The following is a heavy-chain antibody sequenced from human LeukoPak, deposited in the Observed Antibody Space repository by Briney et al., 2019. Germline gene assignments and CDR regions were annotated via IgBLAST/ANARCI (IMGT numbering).Heavy chain of an antibody. V-gene: IGHV4-61*02. Sequence: SETLSLTCTVSGGSISSGSYYWSWIRQPAGKGLEWIGRIYTSGSTNYNPSLKSRVTISVDTSKNQFSLKLSSVTAADTAVYYCLSEGIYDYWGQGTLVTVSS. CDR1: GGSISSGSYY. CDR2: IYTSGST. D-gene: IGHD6-13*01. CDR3: LSEGIYDY. J-gene: IGHJ4*02.